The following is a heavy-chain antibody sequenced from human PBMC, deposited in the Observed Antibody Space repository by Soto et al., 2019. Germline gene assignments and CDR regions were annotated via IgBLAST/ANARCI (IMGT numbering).Heavy chain of an antibody. Sequence: SETLSLTCTVSGGSISSYYWSWIRQPPGKGLEWIGYIYYSGSTNYNPSLKSRVTISVDTSKNQFSLKLSSVTAADTAVYYCARAGSSGWVDFDYWGQGTLVTVSS. J-gene: IGHJ4*02. CDR2: IYYSGST. CDR3: ARAGSSGWVDFDY. V-gene: IGHV4-59*01. D-gene: IGHD6-19*01. CDR1: GGSISSYY.